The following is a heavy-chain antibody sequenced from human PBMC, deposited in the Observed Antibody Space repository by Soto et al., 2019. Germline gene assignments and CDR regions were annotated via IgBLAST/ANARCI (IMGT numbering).Heavy chain of an antibody. CDR2: MNPNSGNT. CDR1: GYTFTSYD. D-gene: IGHD1-20*01. J-gene: IGHJ6*03. Sequence: QVQLVQSGAEVKKPGASVKVSCKASGYTFTSYDINWVRQATGQGLEWMGWMNPNSGNTGYAQKFQGRVTMTRNTSISTAYMGLSSLRSKDTAVYYCARRYSSFSKKKYYYYYYMDVWGKGTTVTVSS. V-gene: IGHV1-8*01. CDR3: ARRYSSFSKKKYYYYYYMDV.